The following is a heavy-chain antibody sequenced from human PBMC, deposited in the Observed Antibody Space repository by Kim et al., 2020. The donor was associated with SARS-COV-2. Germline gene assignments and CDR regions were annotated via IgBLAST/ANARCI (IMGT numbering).Heavy chain of an antibody. Sequence: GGSLRHSCAASGFTFSSYAMSWVRQAPGKGLEWVSAISGSGGSTYYADSVKGRFTISRDNSKNTLYLQMNSLRAEDTAVYYCAKGAQVDPYYDILFVDYWGQGTLVTVSS. V-gene: IGHV3-23*01. D-gene: IGHD3-9*01. CDR1: GFTFSSYA. J-gene: IGHJ4*02. CDR2: ISGSGGST. CDR3: AKGAQVDPYYDILFVDY.